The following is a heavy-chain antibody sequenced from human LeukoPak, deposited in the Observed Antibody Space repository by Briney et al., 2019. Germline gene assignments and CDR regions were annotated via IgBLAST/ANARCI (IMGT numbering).Heavy chain of an antibody. CDR3: ARARSSTSSRWTLDAFDI. V-gene: IGHV1-69*05. J-gene: IGHJ3*02. CDR1: GGTFSSYA. Sequence: SVKVSCKASGGTFSSYAISWVRQAPGQGLEWMGRIIPIFGTANYAQKFQGRVTITTDESTSTAYMELSSLRSEDTAVYYCARARSSTSSRWTLDAFDIWGQGTIVTVSS. D-gene: IGHD2-2*01. CDR2: IIPIFGTA.